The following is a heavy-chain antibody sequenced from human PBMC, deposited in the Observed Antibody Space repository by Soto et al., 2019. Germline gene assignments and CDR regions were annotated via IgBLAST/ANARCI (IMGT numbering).Heavy chain of an antibody. CDR2: IYPGDSDT. CDR1: GYSFTSYW. D-gene: IGHD2-2*01. CDR3: ARRGMGVVGPTDWFDP. V-gene: IGHV5-51*01. J-gene: IGHJ5*02. Sequence: GESLKISCKGSGYSFTSYWIGWVRQMPGKGLEWMGIIYPGDSDTRYSPSFQGQVTISADKSISTAYLQWSSLKASDTAMYYCARRGMGVVGPTDWFDPWGQGTLVTVS.